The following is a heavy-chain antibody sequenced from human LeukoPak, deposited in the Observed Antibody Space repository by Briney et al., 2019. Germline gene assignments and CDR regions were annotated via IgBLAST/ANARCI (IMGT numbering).Heavy chain of an antibody. CDR1: GFTFSSYA. D-gene: IGHD2-8*01. J-gene: IGHJ2*01. CDR2: ISGRSGST. CDR3: AKDGPRYCTNGLRSYPENWYFDL. V-gene: IGHV3-23*01. Sequence: PGGSLRLSCAASGFTFSSYAMSWVRQAPGKGLEWVSVISGRSGSTYYADSVKGRFIISRDNSKNTLYLQMNSMRAEDTAVYYCAKDGPRYCTNGLRSYPENWYFDLWGRGTLVSVSS.